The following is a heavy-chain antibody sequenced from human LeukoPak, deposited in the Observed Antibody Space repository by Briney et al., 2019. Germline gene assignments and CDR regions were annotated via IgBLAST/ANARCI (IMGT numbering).Heavy chain of an antibody. V-gene: IGHV3-48*03. Sequence: GGSLRLSCAASGFTFSSYEMNWVRQAPGKGLEWVSYISSNGSTIYYADSVKGRFTISRDNAKNSLYLQMNSLRAEDTAVYYCAREEKDSSSSRNDYWGQGTLVTVSS. CDR2: ISSNGSTI. CDR3: AREEKDSSSSRNDY. CDR1: GFTFSSYE. D-gene: IGHD6-6*01. J-gene: IGHJ4*02.